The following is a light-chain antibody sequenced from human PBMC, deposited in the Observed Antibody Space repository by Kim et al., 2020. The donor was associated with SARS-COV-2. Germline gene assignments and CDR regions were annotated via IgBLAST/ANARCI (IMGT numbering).Light chain of an antibody. V-gene: IGLV2-14*03. CDR2: DVN. CDR1: SSDVGGYNY. CDR3: TSFTSGSTVV. Sequence: GQLVAISCTGTSSDVGGYNYVAWYQHHPGKAPKFVIYDVNVRPSGVSDRFSGSKSGNTASLTISGLQAEDEADYYCTSFTSGSTVVFGGGTQLTVL. J-gene: IGLJ2*01.